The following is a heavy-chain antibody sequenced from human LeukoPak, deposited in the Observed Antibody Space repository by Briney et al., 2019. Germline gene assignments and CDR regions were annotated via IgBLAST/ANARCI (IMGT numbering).Heavy chain of an antibody. Sequence: TLSLTCTVSGGSISSGSYYWSWIRQPAGKGLEWIGRVYTSGSTNYNPSLKSRVTISVDTSKNQFSLKLRSVTAADTAVYYCARDLSGDIVSTDAFDIWGQGTMVTVSS. D-gene: IGHD5/OR15-5a*01. V-gene: IGHV4-61*02. CDR3: ARDLSGDIVSTDAFDI. CDR2: VYTSGST. J-gene: IGHJ3*02. CDR1: GGSISSGSYY.